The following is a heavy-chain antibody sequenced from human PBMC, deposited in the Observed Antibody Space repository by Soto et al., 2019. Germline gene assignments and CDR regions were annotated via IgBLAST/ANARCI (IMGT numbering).Heavy chain of an antibody. J-gene: IGHJ6*02. CDR2: INPNSGGT. V-gene: IGHV1-2*02. CDR1: GYTFTGYY. CDR3: ARGDTYYDFWSGYYTYYGMDV. Sequence: ASVKVSCKASGYTFTGYYMHWVRQAPGQGLEWMGWINPNSGGTNYAQKFQGRVTMTRGTSISTAYMELSRLRSDDTAVYYCARGDTYYDFWSGYYTYYGMDVWGQGTTVTVSS. D-gene: IGHD3-3*01.